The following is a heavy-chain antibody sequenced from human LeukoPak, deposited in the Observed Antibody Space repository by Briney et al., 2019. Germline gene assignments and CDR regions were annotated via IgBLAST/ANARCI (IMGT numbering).Heavy chain of an antibody. D-gene: IGHD3-10*01. V-gene: IGHV3-7*01. CDR1: GFTFSGFS. CDR2: IKQDGSER. CDR3: ARAGSHWHYVY. J-gene: IGHJ4*02. Sequence: GGSLRLSCAASGFTFSGFSMSWVRQSPTKGLEWVANIKQDGSERYYVDSVKGRFTISRDNAKNSLSLQMNNLRVEDTAVYYCARAGSHWHYVYWGQGTVVTVTS.